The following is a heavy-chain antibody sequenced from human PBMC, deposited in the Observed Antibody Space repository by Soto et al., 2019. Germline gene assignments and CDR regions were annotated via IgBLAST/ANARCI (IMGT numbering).Heavy chain of an antibody. D-gene: IGHD1-1*01. CDR1: GDSVSSNSAA. J-gene: IGHJ6*03. CDR3: ARGWELEPSYYYYMDV. CDR2: TYYRSKWYN. Sequence: SQTLSLTCAISGDSVSSNSAAWNWIRQSPSRGLEWLGRTYYRSKWYNDYAVSVKSRITTNPDTSKNQFSLQLNSVTPEDTAVYYCARGWELEPSYYYYMDVWGKGTTVTVSS. V-gene: IGHV6-1*01.